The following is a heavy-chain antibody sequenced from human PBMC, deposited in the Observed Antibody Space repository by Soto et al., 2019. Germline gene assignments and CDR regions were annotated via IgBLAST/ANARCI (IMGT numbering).Heavy chain of an antibody. Sequence: TSEPLSVRRSVSCGSSSDRSYHWGCIRQPPGKGLEWIGSIYYSGSTYYNPSLKSRVTISVDTSKNQFSLKLSSVTAADTAVYYCARDPRTGGYYGSGSKSYYYYGMDVWGQGTTVTVSS. CDR1: CGSSSDRSYH. CDR3: ARDPRTGGYYGSGSKSYYYYGMDV. D-gene: IGHD3-10*01. CDR2: IYYSGST. J-gene: IGHJ6*02. V-gene: IGHV4-39*02.